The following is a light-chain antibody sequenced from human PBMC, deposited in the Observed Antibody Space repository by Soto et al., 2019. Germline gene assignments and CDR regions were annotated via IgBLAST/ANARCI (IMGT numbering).Light chain of an antibody. V-gene: IGLV2-14*01. CDR2: EVS. CDR1: SSDVGLYNY. Sequence: QSALTQPASVSGSPGQSITISCTGTSSDVGLYNYVSWYQHHPGKAPKLMIYEVSNRPSGVSNRFSGSKSGNTASLTISGLQAEDEADYYCSSYTSSSTVVFGGGTKLTVL. J-gene: IGLJ2*01. CDR3: SSYTSSSTVV.